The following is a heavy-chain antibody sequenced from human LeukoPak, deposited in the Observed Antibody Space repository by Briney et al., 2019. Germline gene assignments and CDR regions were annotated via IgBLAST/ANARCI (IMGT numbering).Heavy chain of an antibody. Sequence: GGSLRLSCAASGFTFSSYGMSWVRQAPGKGLEWVSAISGSGGSTYYADSVKGRFTISRDNSKNTLYLQMNSLRAEDTAVYYCAKDRPRIAVAGRGLFDYWGQGTLVTVSS. CDR2: ISGSGGST. CDR1: GFTFSSYG. V-gene: IGHV3-23*01. J-gene: IGHJ4*02. CDR3: AKDRPRIAVAGRGLFDY. D-gene: IGHD6-19*01.